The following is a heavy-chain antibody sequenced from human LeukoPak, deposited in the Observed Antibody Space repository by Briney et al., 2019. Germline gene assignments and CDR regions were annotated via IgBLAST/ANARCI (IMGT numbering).Heavy chain of an antibody. CDR2: INHSGST. Sequence: PSETLSLTCAVYGGSFSGYYWSWIRQPPGKGLEWIGEINHSGSTNYNPSLKSRVTISVDTSKNQFSLKLSSVTAADTAVYYCARGDVAARDFDYWGQGTLVTVSS. CDR1: GGSFSGYY. CDR3: ARGDVAARDFDY. J-gene: IGHJ4*02. D-gene: IGHD6-6*01. V-gene: IGHV4-34*01.